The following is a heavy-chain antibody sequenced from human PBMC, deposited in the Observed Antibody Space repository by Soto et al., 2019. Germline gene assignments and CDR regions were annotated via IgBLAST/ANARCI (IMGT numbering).Heavy chain of an antibody. CDR1: GGSISSYS. Sequence: QVQLQESGPGLVKPSDTLSLTCTVAGGSISSYSWRWIRQPAGKGLEWIGPIYTSGSTNYNPSLKSRVTMSVDSSEMRCSLNVGSVTAADTAVDYCAREVDTSISDYWGQGTLVTVSS. CDR3: AREVDTSISDY. CDR2: IYTSGST. V-gene: IGHV4-4*07. D-gene: IGHD5-18*01. J-gene: IGHJ4*02.